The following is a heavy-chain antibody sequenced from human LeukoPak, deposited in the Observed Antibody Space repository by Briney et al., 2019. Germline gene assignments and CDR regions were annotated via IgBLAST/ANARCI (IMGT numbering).Heavy chain of an antibody. CDR2: IYYSGST. CDR3: ARVSSYGYNFD. CDR1: GYSISSGYY. Sequence: PSETLSLTCAVSGYSISSGYYWSWIRQPPGKGLEWIGYIYYSGSTNYNPSLKSRVTISVDTSKNQFSLKLSSVTAADTAVYYCARVSSYGYNFDWGQGTLVTVSS. J-gene: IGHJ4*02. V-gene: IGHV4-61*01. D-gene: IGHD5-18*01.